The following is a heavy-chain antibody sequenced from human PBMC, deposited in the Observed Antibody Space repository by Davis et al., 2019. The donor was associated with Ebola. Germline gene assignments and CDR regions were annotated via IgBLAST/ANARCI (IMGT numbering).Heavy chain of an antibody. CDR2: ISSSGSSI. V-gene: IGHV3-11*04. CDR1: GFTFSDYY. CDR3: ARARYMDV. J-gene: IGHJ6*03. Sequence: GESLKISCAASGFTFSDYYMNWIRQAPGKGLECISYISSSGSSIYYADSVKGRFTISRDNAKNSLYLQMNSLRAEDTAVYYCARARYMDVWGKGTTVTVSS.